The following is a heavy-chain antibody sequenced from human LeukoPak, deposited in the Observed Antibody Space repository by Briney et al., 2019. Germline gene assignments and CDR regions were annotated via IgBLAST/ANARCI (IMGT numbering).Heavy chain of an antibody. CDR2: INHSGST. D-gene: IGHD3-3*01. J-gene: IGHJ3*02. CDR3: ARGDYDFWSGYAFDI. CDR1: GGSFSGYY. V-gene: IGHV4-34*01. Sequence: SETLSLTCAVYGGSFSGYYWSWIRQPPGKGLEWIGEINHSGSTNYNPSLKSRVTISVDTSKNQFSLKLSSVTAADTAVYYCARGDYDFWSGYAFDIWGQGTMVTVSS.